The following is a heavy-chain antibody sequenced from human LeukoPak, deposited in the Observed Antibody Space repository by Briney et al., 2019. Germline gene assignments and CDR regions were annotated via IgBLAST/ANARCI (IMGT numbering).Heavy chain of an antibody. V-gene: IGHV3-48*02. CDR1: GFTFSSYS. J-gene: IGHJ4*02. CDR3: ARDGVAPGIYFDH. D-gene: IGHD2-2*01. Sequence: PGGSLRLSCAASGFTFSSYSMNWVRQAPGKGLEWISYIWDSSRALYYADSVKGRFTISRDNAKNSLYLQMNSLRDEDTAVYFCARDGVAPGIYFDHWGQGTLVTVSS. CDR2: IWDSSRAL.